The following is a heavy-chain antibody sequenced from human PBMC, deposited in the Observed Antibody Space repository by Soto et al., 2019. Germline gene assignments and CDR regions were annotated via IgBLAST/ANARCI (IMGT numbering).Heavy chain of an antibody. V-gene: IGHV4-30-4*01. Sequence: SETLSLTCTVSGGSITSGDYYWSWIRQPPGKGREWIGYIHFSASTTSNPALMSRLTMSVDTSKSQFDLKLGSVTAADRAFYYLRRVSGHDSGDWFDTPGQGTLVTVSS. CDR2: IHFSAST. CDR1: GGSITSGDYY. D-gene: IGHD1-26*01. J-gene: IGHJ5*02. CDR3: RRVSGHDSGDWFDT.